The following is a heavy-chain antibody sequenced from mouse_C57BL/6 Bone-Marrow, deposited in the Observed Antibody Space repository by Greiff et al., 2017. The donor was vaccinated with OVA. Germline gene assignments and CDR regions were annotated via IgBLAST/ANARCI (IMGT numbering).Heavy chain of an antibody. D-gene: IGHD2-2*01. Sequence: QVHVKQPGAELVKPGASVKMSCKASGYTFTSYWITWVKQRPGQGLEWIGDIYPGSGSTNYNEKFKSKATLTVDTSSSTAYMQLSSLTSEDSAVYYCANYGYSYAMDYWGQGTSVTVSS. CDR3: ANYGYSYAMDY. V-gene: IGHV1-55*01. J-gene: IGHJ4*01. CDR2: IYPGSGST. CDR1: GYTFTSYW.